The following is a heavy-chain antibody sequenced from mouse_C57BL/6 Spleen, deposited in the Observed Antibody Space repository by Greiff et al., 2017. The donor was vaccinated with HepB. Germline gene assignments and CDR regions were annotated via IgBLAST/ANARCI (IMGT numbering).Heavy chain of an antibody. V-gene: IGHV1-64*01. CDR3: ARSPYGNHWYFDV. D-gene: IGHD2-1*01. J-gene: IGHJ1*03. CDR1: GYTFTSYW. CDR2: IHPNSGST. Sequence: QVQLKQPGAELVKPGASVKLSCKASGYTFTSYWMHWVKQRPGQGLEWIGMIHPNSGSTNYNEKFKSKATLTVDKSSSTAYMQLSSLTSEDSAVYYCARSPYGNHWYFDVWGTGTTVTVSS.